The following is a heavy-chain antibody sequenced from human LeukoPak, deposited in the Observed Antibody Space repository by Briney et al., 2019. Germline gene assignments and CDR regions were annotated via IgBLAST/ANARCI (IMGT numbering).Heavy chain of an antibody. J-gene: IGHJ4*02. Sequence: QPGGSLRLSCAASGFTFSSYWMHWVRQAPGKGLVWVSRINSDGSSTSYADSVKGRFAISRDNAKNTLYLQMNSLRAEDTAVYYCARDTNAIEPWFYFNNWGQGTLVTVSS. V-gene: IGHV3-74*01. CDR3: ARDTNAIEPWFYFNN. CDR2: INSDGSST. D-gene: IGHD5-18*01. CDR1: GFTFSSYW.